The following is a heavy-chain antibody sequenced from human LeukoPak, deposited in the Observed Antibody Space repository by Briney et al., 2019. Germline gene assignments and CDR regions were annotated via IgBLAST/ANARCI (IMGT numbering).Heavy chain of an antibody. V-gene: IGHV3-11*01. J-gene: IGHJ4*02. Sequence: GGSLTLFCAASGFTLCDYYMMRIPHAPGKGREWITYSRSSSSTIYNEDPVKGRFAICRDNAKNSLYLEMNSLRGEDTAVYYCTRRRDFIDYWGEGTLVTVS. CDR1: GFTLCDYY. CDR3: TRRRDFIDY. CDR2: SRSSSSTI. D-gene: IGHD3/OR15-3a*01.